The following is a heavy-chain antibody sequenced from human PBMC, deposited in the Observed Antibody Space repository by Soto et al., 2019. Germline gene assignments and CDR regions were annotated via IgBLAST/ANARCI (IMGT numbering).Heavy chain of an antibody. J-gene: IGHJ4*02. D-gene: IGHD1-26*01. Sequence: EVQLLESGGGLVQPGGSLRLSCAASGFTFSSYAMSWVRQARGKGLEWVSAISGSGGSTYYADSVKGRFTISRDNTKNTLYLQMNSLRAEDTAVYYCVKGPVGATPFDYWGQGTLVTVSS. CDR3: VKGPVGATPFDY. CDR2: ISGSGGST. V-gene: IGHV3-23*01. CDR1: GFTFSSYA.